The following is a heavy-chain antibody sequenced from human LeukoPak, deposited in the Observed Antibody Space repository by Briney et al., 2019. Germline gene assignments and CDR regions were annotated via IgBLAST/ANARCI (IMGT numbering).Heavy chain of an antibody. Sequence: GRSLRLSCAASGFTFSSYAMHWVRQAPGKGLQWVAVICYDGSSKYYADSVKGRFTISRDNSKNTLYLQMNSLRAEDTAVYYCAKDRGSLAAAGSLNYYFDYWGQGTLVTVSS. J-gene: IGHJ4*02. D-gene: IGHD6-13*01. V-gene: IGHV3-33*06. CDR3: AKDRGSLAAAGSLNYYFDY. CDR2: ICYDGSSK. CDR1: GFTFSSYA.